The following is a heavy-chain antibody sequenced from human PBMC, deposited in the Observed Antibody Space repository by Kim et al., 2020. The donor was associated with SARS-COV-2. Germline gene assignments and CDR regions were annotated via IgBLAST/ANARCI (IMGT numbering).Heavy chain of an antibody. J-gene: IGHJ6*02. CDR3: AKDLSRRGYGMDV. V-gene: IGHV3-23*03. CDR1: GFTFSMYA. CDR2: IYSGVVST. Sequence: GGSLRLSCAASGFTFSMYAMSWVRQTPGKGLEWVSDIYSGVVSTYYADSVKGRFTISRDNSKKTVYLQMNGLRAEDTAVYYCAKDLSRRGYGMDVWGQGTPVTVS. D-gene: IGHD3-16*01.